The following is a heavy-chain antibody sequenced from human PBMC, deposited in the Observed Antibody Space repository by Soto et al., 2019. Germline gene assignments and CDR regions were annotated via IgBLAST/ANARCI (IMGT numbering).Heavy chain of an antibody. V-gene: IGHV4-34*01. Sequence: SETLSLTCAVYGGSFSGYYWSWIRQPPGKGLEWIGEINHSGSTNYNPSLKSRVTISVDTSKNQFSLNLSSVTAADTAVYYCARLRYSSSWWKSEAVGNRLFDYWGQGTLVTVSS. CDR2: INHSGST. J-gene: IGHJ4*02. CDR3: ARLRYSSSWWKSEAVGNRLFDY. CDR1: GGSFSGYY. D-gene: IGHD6-13*01.